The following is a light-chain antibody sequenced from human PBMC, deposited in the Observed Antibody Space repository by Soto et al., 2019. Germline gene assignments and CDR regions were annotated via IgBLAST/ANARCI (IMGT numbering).Light chain of an antibody. CDR2: EVT. Sequence: QSALTQPASVSGSPGQSITISCTGTSSDVGNYNLVSWYQQHPDKAPKVMIYEVTKRPAGVSNRFSASKSGNTASLTISGLQAEDEADSYCCSYGGSGAYVFGTGTKVTVL. J-gene: IGLJ1*01. CDR1: SSDVGNYNL. CDR3: CSYGGSGAYV. V-gene: IGLV2-23*02.